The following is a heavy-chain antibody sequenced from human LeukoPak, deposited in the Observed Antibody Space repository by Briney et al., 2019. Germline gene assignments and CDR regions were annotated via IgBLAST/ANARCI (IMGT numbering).Heavy chain of an antibody. Sequence: ASVKVSCKASGGTFSSYAISWVRQAPGQGLEWMGGIIPIFGTANYAQKFQGRVTITADESTSTAYMELSSLRSEDTAVYYCARTYCGGDCYSPASASYYYGMDVWGQGTTVTVSS. CDR3: ARTYCGGDCYSPASASYYYGMDV. J-gene: IGHJ6*02. CDR1: GGTFSSYA. V-gene: IGHV1-69*13. CDR2: IIPIFGTA. D-gene: IGHD2-21*02.